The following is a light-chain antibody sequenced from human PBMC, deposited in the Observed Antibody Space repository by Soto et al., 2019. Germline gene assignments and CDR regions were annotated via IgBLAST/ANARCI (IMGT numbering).Light chain of an antibody. J-gene: IGLJ3*02. V-gene: IGLV2-14*01. CDR1: ISDVGSYNL. CDR2: EVR. CDR3: SSYSSPSTMV. Sequence: QSALTQPASVSGSPGQSITIACTGTISDVGSYNLVSWYQQRPGEAPKLIISEVRKRPSRISYRFTGSKSGNTGSPTISGIQAEDDADYDGSSYSSPSTMVFGGGTKVTVL.